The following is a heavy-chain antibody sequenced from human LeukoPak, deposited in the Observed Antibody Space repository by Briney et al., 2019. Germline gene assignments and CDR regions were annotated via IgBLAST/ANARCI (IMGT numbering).Heavy chain of an antibody. CDR3: TRGGPVAGTHKYFQH. CDR1: GFTFSSYA. CDR2: ISYDGSNK. V-gene: IGHV3-30-3*01. D-gene: IGHD6-19*01. Sequence: PGRSLRLSCAASGFTFSSYAMHWVRQAPGKGLEWVAVISYDGSNKYYADSVKGRFTISRDNSQNTLYLQMNSLRAEDTAVYYCTRGGPVAGTHKYFQHWGQGTLVTVSS. J-gene: IGHJ1*01.